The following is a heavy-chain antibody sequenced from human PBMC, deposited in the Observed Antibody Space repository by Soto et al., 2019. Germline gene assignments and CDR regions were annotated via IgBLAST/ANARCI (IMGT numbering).Heavy chain of an antibody. J-gene: IGHJ4*02. CDR2: ISSSSSYI. CDR3: ARDYYDILTGYPFDY. V-gene: IGHV3-21*01. Sequence: LRLSCAASGFTFSSYSMNWVRQAPGKGLEWVSSISSSSSYIYYADSVKGRFTISRDNAKNSLYLQMNSLRAEDTAVYYCARDYYDILTGYPFDYWGQGTMVTSPQ. CDR1: GFTFSSYS. D-gene: IGHD3-9*01.